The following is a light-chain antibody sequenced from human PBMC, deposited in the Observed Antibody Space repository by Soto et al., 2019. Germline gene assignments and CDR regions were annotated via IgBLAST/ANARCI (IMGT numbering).Light chain of an antibody. CDR2: GAS. V-gene: IGKV3-15*01. Sequence: EIVMTQSQATLSVSPAARSTLSCQASQSVSSNLAWYQQKPGQAPRLLIYGASTRATGIPARFSGSGSGTEFTLTISSLQSEDFAVYYCQQYNNWPTWTFGQGTKVDIK. J-gene: IGKJ1*01. CDR3: QQYNNWPTWT. CDR1: QSVSSN.